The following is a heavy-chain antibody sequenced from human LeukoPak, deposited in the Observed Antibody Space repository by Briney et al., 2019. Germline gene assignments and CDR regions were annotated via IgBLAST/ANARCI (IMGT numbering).Heavy chain of an antibody. J-gene: IGHJ6*03. V-gene: IGHV3-30*02. CDR3: ASRGAAGGYMDV. CDR2: IRSDGSNK. Sequence: QTGGSLRLSCAASGFTFSSFGMHWVRQAPGKGLEWVAFIRSDGSNKYNADSVKGRFTISRDNSKNTLYLQMNGLRAEDTAVYYCASRGAAGGYMDVWGKGTTVTVSS. D-gene: IGHD6-13*01. CDR1: GFTFSSFG.